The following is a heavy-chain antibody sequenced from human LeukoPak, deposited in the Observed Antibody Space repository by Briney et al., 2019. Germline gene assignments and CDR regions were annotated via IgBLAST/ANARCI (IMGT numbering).Heavy chain of an antibody. CDR3: ALWRAGYGDYYYLDP. D-gene: IGHD4-17*01. CDR1: GYTLTKFS. CDR2: FDPEEGET. Sequence: ASVKVSYKVCGYTLTKFSIHWVRQAPGKGLECRGGFDPEEGETIYAQEFQGRVTMTEDTSTDTAYMELSSLRSEDTAVYYCALWRAGYGDYYYLDPWGQGTLVTVSS. J-gene: IGHJ5*02. V-gene: IGHV1-24*01.